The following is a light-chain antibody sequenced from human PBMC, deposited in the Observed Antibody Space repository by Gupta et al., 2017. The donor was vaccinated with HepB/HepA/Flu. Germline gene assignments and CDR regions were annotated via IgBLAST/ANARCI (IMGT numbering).Light chain of an antibody. J-gene: IGLJ3*02. V-gene: IGLV2-14*03. Sequence: QSALTQPASVSGSPGQSITISCTGTSSDVGGYNYVSWYQQHPGKAPKLMFYDVSNRPSGVSNRFSGSKSGNTASLTISGLQAEDEADYCSSYTSSSTLWVFGGGTKLTVL. CDR2: DVS. CDR3: SSYTSSSTLWV. CDR1: SSDVGGYNY.